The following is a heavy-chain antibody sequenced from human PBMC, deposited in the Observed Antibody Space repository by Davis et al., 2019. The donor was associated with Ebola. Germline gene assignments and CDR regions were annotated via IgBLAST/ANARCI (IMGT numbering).Heavy chain of an antibody. D-gene: IGHD3-10*01. J-gene: IGHJ4*02. CDR3: ARRAVFTYYYGSESL. CDR2: INHSGST. Sequence: MPSETLSLTCAVYGGSFSGYYWSWIRQPPGKGLEWIGEINHSGSTNYNPSLKSLVTISVDTSKNQFSLKLSSVTAADTAVYYCARRAVFTYYYGSESLWGQGTLVTVSS. V-gene: IGHV4-34*01. CDR1: GGSFSGYY.